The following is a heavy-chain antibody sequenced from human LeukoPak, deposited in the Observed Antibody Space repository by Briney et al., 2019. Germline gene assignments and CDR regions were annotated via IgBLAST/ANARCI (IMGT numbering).Heavy chain of an antibody. Sequence: GESLKISCKGSGYNFNSDWIAWVRQMSGKGLEWMGIIFPGDSDTRYSPSFQGQVTISADKSISTAYLRWSSLKASDTAMYYCARMTSDWYFDYWGQGTLVTVSS. CDR1: GYNFNSDW. CDR2: IFPGDSDT. V-gene: IGHV5-51*01. J-gene: IGHJ4*02. D-gene: IGHD6-19*01. CDR3: ARMTSDWYFDY.